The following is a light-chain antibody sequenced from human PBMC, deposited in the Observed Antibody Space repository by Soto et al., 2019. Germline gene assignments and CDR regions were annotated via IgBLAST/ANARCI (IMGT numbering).Light chain of an antibody. J-gene: IGKJ1*01. CDR2: VAS. CDR1: QGIAND. Sequence: DIQMTQSPSSLSASVGDRVTITCRASQGIANDLGWYQQKPGKAPKRLIYVASNLQSGVPSRFSGSGSGTEFALTISSLQPEDVATYYCLQHNSYPWTFGHGTKVEIK. V-gene: IGKV1-17*01. CDR3: LQHNSYPWT.